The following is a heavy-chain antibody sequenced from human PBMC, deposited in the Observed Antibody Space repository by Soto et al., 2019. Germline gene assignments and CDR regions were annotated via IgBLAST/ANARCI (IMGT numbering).Heavy chain of an antibody. V-gene: IGHV3-21*01. CDR3: ARAGAVLGYCSSTSCYPEGYYYYGMDV. J-gene: IGHJ6*02. D-gene: IGHD2-2*01. Sequence: GSLRLSCAASGFTFSSYSMNWVRQAPGKGLEWVSSISSSSSYIYYADSVKGRFTISRDNAKNSLYLQMNSLRAEDTAVYYCARAGAVLGYCSSTSCYPEGYYYYGMDVWGQGTTVTGLL. CDR1: GFTFSSYS. CDR2: ISSSSSYI.